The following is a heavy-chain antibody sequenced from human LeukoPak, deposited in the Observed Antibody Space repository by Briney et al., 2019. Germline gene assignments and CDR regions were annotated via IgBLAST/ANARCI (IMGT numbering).Heavy chain of an antibody. CDR1: GFTFSSYS. CDR2: ISSSSSYI. J-gene: IGHJ4*02. V-gene: IGHV3-21*01. D-gene: IGHD4-23*01. Sequence: GGSLRLSCAASGFTFSSYSMNWLRQAPGKGLEWVSSISSSSSYIYYADSVKGRFTISRDNAKNSLYLQMNSLRAEDTAVYYCARLVGGSEGYWGQGTLVTVSS. CDR3: ARLVGGSEGY.